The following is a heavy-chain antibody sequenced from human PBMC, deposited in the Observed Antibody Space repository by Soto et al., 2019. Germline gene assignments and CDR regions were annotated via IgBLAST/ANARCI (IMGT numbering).Heavy chain of an antibody. Sequence: GSLRLSCAASGFTFSSYAMSWVRQAPGKGLEWVSAISGSGVSTYYADSVKGRFTISRDNSKNTLYLQMNSLRTEDTAVYYCAKDVDTAMLSWFDPWGQGTLVTVSS. J-gene: IGHJ5*02. D-gene: IGHD5-18*01. V-gene: IGHV3-23*01. CDR1: GFTFSSYA. CDR3: AKDVDTAMLSWFDP. CDR2: ISGSGVST.